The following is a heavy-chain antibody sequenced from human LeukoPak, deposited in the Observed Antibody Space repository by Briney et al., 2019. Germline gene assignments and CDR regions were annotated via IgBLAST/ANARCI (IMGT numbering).Heavy chain of an antibody. CDR1: GFTVSSKY. V-gene: IGHV3-21*01. CDR3: ARDRICSSTSCYLFDY. Sequence: GGSLRLSCAASGFTVSSKYMNWVRQAPGKGLEWVSSISSSSSYIYYEDSVKGRFTISRDNAKNSLYLQMNSLRAEDTAVYYCARDRICSSTSCYLFDYWGQGTLVTVSS. CDR2: ISSSSSYI. D-gene: IGHD2-2*01. J-gene: IGHJ4*02.